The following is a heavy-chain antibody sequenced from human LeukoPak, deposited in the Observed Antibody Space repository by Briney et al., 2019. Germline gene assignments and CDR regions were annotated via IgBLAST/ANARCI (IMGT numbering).Heavy chain of an antibody. Sequence: SETLSLTCTVSGGSIRSSSNYWAWIRQPPGKGLEWIGSIYYSGSTDYNPSLRSRVTMSVDTSTKQFSLEVGSVTATDTALYYCARRLIGHGCFDDWGQGTLVTVST. D-gene: IGHD3-16*02. J-gene: IGHJ4*02. CDR3: ARRLIGHGCFDD. V-gene: IGHV4-39*01. CDR2: IYYSGST. CDR1: GGSIRSSSNY.